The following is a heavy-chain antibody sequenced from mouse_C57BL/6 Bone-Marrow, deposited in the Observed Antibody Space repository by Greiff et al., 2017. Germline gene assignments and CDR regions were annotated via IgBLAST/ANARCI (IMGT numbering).Heavy chain of an antibody. CDR3: ARWAHYYGTDSLDY. CDR1: GYTFTDYN. CDR2: INPNYGTT. D-gene: IGHD1-1*01. J-gene: IGHJ2*01. Sequence: SGPELVKPGASVKIPCKASGYTFTDYNMDWVKQSHGKSLEWIGVINPNYGTTSYNQKFKGKATLTVDQSSSTAYMQLNSLTSEDSAVYYCARWAHYYGTDSLDYWGQGTTLTVSS. V-gene: IGHV1-39*01.